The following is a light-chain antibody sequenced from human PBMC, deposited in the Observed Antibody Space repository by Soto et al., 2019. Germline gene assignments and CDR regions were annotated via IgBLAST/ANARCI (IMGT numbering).Light chain of an antibody. CDR1: QSISNY. J-gene: IGKJ2*01. V-gene: IGKV1-39*01. Sequence: DIQMTQSPSSLSASVGDRVTITCRASQSISNYLNWYQQKPGKAPKLLIYAASSLQSGVPSRFSGSGSGTDFTLIISSLQPEDFATYYCQQSYSTSRTFGQGTKLEIK. CDR3: QQSYSTSRT. CDR2: AAS.